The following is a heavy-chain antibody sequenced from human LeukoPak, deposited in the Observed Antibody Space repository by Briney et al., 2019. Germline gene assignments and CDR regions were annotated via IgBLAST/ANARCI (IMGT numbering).Heavy chain of an antibody. J-gene: IGHJ5*02. CDR3: AKEFYNH. CDR1: GFTFSSYG. V-gene: IGHV3-30*18. CDR2: ISYDGSNK. D-gene: IGHD2/OR15-2a*01. Sequence: GGSLRLSCAASGFTFSSYGMHWVRQAPGKGLEWVAVISYDGSNKYYADSVKGRFTISRDNSKNTLYLQMNSLRAEDTAVYYCAKEFYNHWGQGTPVTVSS.